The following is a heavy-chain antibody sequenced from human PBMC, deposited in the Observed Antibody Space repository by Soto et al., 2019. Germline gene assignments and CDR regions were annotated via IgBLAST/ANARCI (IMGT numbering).Heavy chain of an antibody. V-gene: IGHV3-53*01. D-gene: IGHD6-13*01. CDR2: IYSGGST. CDR3: ARGRSSWPG. Sequence: PWGSLRISCASSVFTVSTKCMSWVRQAPGKGLEWVSVIYSGGSTYYADSVKGRFTISRDNSKNTLYLQMNSLRAEDTAVYYCARGRSSWPGWGQGTLVTVSS. J-gene: IGHJ4*02. CDR1: VFTVSTKC.